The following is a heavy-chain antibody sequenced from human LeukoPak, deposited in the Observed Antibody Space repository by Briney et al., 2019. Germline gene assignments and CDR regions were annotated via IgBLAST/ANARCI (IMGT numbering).Heavy chain of an antibody. J-gene: IGHJ4*02. V-gene: IGHV1-2*04. D-gene: IGHD6-13*01. Sequence: ASVRVSCKTSGYTFIGYYIHWVRQAPGHGLEWMGWINPNSGDTSYAQKIQDWVTMTRDTSINTAFMELSRLKSDDTAVYYCARGIGAGRLDSWGQGTPVTVSS. CDR1: GYTFIGYY. CDR3: ARGIGAGRLDS. CDR2: INPNSGDT.